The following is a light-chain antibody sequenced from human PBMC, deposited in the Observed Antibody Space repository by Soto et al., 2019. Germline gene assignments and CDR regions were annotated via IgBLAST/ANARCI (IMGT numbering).Light chain of an antibody. J-gene: IGLJ2*01. CDR1: RGHSSYA. CDR2: LNNDGSH. V-gene: IGLV4-69*01. Sequence: QSVLTQSPSASASLGASVKLTCTLSRGHSSYAIAWHQKQPGKGPRYLMDLNNDGSHTKVDGIPDRFSGSSSGAERYLIISSLQSEDEADYYCQTWGTGFQVFGGVTKLTVL. CDR3: QTWGTGFQV.